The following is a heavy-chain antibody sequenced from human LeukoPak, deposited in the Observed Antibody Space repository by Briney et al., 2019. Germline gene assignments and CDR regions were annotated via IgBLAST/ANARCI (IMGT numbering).Heavy chain of an antibody. Sequence: PSQSLSLTFAVDAGSFSGYYCGSIRHTPRKRREWIGEINHSGSTNYNPSLKSRVTISVDTSKNQFSLKLSSVTAADTAVYYCARAPYYDFWQAPRDYYMDVWGKGTTVTVSS. D-gene: IGHD3-3*01. J-gene: IGHJ6*03. CDR3: ARAPYYDFWQAPRDYYMDV. CDR1: AGSFSGYY. V-gene: IGHV4-34*01. CDR2: INHSGST.